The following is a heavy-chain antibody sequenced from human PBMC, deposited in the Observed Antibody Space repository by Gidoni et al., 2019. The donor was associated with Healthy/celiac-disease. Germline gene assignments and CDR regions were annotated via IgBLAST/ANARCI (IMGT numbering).Heavy chain of an antibody. CDR3: AILTGSGSDLGFDY. V-gene: IGHV1-18*01. CDR2: ISAYSGHT. Sequence: QVQLVQSGAAVTKPGASVKVSCKSSGYTFNSYGISWVRQAPGQGLEWMGWISAYSGHTNYAQNIQGRATMSTDTSTSTAHMELRSLRSDDTAVYYCAILTGSGSDLGFDYWGQGTLVTVSS. J-gene: IGHJ4*02. CDR1: GYTFNSYG. D-gene: IGHD3-10*01.